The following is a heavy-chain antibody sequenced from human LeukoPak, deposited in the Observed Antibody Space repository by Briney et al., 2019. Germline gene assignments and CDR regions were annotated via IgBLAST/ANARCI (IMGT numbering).Heavy chain of an antibody. CDR3: ARYCSGGSCYSGFDY. CDR2: ITYDGYYK. D-gene: IGHD2-15*01. CDR1: GFTFSSYG. Sequence: GGSLRLSCAASGFTFSSYGMHWVRQAPGKGLEWVALITYDGYYKYYADSVKGRFTISRDNSKNTLYLQMNSLRAEDTAVYYCARYCSGGSCYSGFDYWGQGTLVTVSS. J-gene: IGHJ4*02. V-gene: IGHV3-30*03.